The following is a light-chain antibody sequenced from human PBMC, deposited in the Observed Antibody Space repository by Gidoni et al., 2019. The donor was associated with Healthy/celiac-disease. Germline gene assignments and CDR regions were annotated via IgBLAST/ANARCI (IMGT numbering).Light chain of an antibody. CDR2: AGS. CDR1: QSISSY. V-gene: IGKV1-39*01. J-gene: IGKJ4*01. CDR3: QQSYSTPLT. Sequence: QMTQSPSSLSASVGDRVTITCRASQSISSYLNWYQQKPGKAPKLLSYAGSSLQSGDTSRFSSSGSRTDFTLTISSLKPEDFATYYCQQSYSTPLTFGGETKVEIK.